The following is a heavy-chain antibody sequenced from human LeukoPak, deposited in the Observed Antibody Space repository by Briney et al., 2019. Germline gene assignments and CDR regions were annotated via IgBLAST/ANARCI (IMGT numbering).Heavy chain of an antibody. D-gene: IGHD6-13*01. J-gene: IGHJ5*02. CDR1: GFTFDDYA. CDR2: ISWNSGSI. CDR3: ARRIGVAAAGTSRFDP. V-gene: IGHV3-9*01. Sequence: GGSLRLSCAASGFTFDDYAMHWVRQAPGKGLEWVSGISWNSGSIGYADSVKGRSTISRDNAKNSLYLQMNSLRAEDTAVYYCARRIGVAAAGTSRFDPWGQGTLVTVSS.